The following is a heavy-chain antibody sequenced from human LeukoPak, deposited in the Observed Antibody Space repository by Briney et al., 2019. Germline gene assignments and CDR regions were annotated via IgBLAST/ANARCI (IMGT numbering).Heavy chain of an antibody. V-gene: IGHV4-34*01. Sequence: SETLSLTCAVYGGSFSGYYWSWTRQPPGKGLEWIGEINHSGSTNYNPSLKSRVTISVDTSKNQFSLKLSSVTAADTAVYYCARSRRTYYYGSGINTAKYYYYGMDVWGQGTTVTVSS. J-gene: IGHJ6*02. CDR1: GGSFSGYY. D-gene: IGHD3-10*01. CDR2: INHSGST. CDR3: ARSRRTYYYGSGINTAKYYYYGMDV.